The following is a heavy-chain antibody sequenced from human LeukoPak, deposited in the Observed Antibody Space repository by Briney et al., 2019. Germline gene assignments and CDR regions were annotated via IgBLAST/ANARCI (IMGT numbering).Heavy chain of an antibody. J-gene: IGHJ4*02. Sequence: SETLSLTCTVSGGSISSDYWNWIRQPPGKGLEWLGYMSYSATSNYNPSLRSRVTISVDTSKNQFSLKLTSVTAADTAVYYCARDRGWLQFEYWGQGILITVPS. CDR1: GGSISSDY. D-gene: IGHD5-24*01. CDR3: ARDRGWLQFEY. V-gene: IGHV4-59*01. CDR2: MSYSATS.